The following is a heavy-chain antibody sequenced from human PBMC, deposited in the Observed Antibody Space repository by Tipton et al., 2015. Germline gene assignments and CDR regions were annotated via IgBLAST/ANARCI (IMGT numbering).Heavy chain of an antibody. Sequence: TLSLTCTVSGGSISSYYWSWIRQPPGKGLEWIGFIYYSGNTKYNPSLKSRVTISADKSKNQFSLNLRSVTAADTAIYYCTRASFMREADFDYWGQGTLVTVSS. CDR2: IYYSGNT. CDR1: GGSISSYY. D-gene: IGHD3-16*01. V-gene: IGHV4-59*01. CDR3: TRASFMREADFDY. J-gene: IGHJ4*02.